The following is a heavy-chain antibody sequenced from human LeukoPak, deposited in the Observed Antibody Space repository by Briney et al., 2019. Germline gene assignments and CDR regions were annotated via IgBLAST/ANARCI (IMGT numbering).Heavy chain of an antibody. CDR3: ARLVSSGSYFDY. J-gene: IGHJ4*02. CDR2: ISSSSSYI. CDR1: GFTLSSYS. D-gene: IGHD1-26*01. Sequence: GGSLRLSCAASGFTLSSYSMNWVRQAPGKGLEWVSSISSSSSYIYYADSVKGRFTISRDNAKNSLYLQMNSLRAEDTAVYYCARLVSSGSYFDYWGQGTLVTVSS. V-gene: IGHV3-21*01.